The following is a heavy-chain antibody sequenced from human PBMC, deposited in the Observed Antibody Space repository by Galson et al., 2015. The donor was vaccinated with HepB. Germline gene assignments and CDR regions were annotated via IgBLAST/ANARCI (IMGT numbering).Heavy chain of an antibody. D-gene: IGHD6-19*01. Sequence: PALVKPTPTLTLTCTVSGFSLSNARMGVSWIRQPPGKALEWLAHIFSNDEKSYSTSLKSRLTISKDTSKSQVVLTMTNMDPVDTATYYCARIDEIAVAEPNDAFDIWGQGTMVTVSS. CDR1: GFSLSNARMG. J-gene: IGHJ3*02. V-gene: IGHV2-26*01. CDR3: ARIDEIAVAEPNDAFDI. CDR2: IFSNDEK.